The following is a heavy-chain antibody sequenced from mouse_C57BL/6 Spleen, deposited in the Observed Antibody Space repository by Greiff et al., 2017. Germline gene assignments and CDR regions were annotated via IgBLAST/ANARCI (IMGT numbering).Heavy chain of an antibody. CDR3: ARTRDYSFDY. CDR1: GYTFTSYW. V-gene: IGHV1-64*01. D-gene: IGHD3-3*01. J-gene: IGHJ2*01. Sequence: VQLQQPGAELVKPGASVKLSCKASGYTFTSYWMHWVKQRPGQGLEWIGMIHPNSGSTNYNEKFKSKATLTVDKSSSTAYMQLSSLTSADSAVYYCARTRDYSFDYWGQGTTLTVSS. CDR2: IHPNSGST.